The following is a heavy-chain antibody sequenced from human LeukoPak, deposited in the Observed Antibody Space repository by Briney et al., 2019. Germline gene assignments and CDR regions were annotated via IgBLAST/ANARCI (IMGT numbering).Heavy chain of an antibody. V-gene: IGHV4-59*01. CDR3: ASLIAVAGQVDY. D-gene: IGHD6-19*01. CDR1: GGSISSYY. CDR2: IYYSGST. J-gene: IGHJ4*02. Sequence: SETLSLTCTVSGGSISSYYRSWIRQPPGKGLEWIGYIYYSGSTNYNPSLKSRVTISVDTSKNQFSLKLSSVTAADTAVYYCASLIAVAGQVDYWGQGTLVTVSS.